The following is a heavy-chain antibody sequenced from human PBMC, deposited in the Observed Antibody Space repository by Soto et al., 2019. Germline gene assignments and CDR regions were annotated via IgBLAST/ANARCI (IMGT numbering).Heavy chain of an antibody. CDR3: ASDYGEAPYYYYGMDV. D-gene: IGHD4-17*01. CDR2: ISYDGSNK. J-gene: IGHJ6*02. CDR1: GFTFSSYA. V-gene: IGHV3-30-3*01. Sequence: PGGSLRLSCAASGFTFSSYAMHWVRQAPGKGLEWVAVISYDGSNKYYADSVKGRFTISRDNSKNTLYLQMNSLRAEDTAVYYCASDYGEAPYYYYGMDVWGQGTTVTVSS.